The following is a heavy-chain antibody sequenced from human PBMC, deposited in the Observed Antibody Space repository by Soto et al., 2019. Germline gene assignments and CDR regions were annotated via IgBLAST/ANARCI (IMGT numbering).Heavy chain of an antibody. V-gene: IGHV3-11*06. Sequence: GGSLRLSCAASGFAFSDYYMSWVRQAPGRGLEWISYSSNSGTFARYATSVKGRFSISRDNANNSLYLEMNSLRVEDTAVYYCARSGDNFNVLDYWGQGTPVTVSS. CDR3: ARSGDNFNVLDY. J-gene: IGHJ4*02. D-gene: IGHD1-1*01. CDR1: GFAFSDYY. CDR2: SSNSGTFA.